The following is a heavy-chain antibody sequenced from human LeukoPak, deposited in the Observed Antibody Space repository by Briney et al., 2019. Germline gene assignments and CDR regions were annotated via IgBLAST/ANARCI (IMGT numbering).Heavy chain of an antibody. D-gene: IGHD3-9*01. CDR1: GFTFSNYW. CDR3: ARDVLRYFDWLSRYYHYYMDV. V-gene: IGHV3-74*01. CDR2: NDGSAT. Sequence: GGSLRLSCAASGFTFSNYWMHWVRQVPGKGLVWVSRNDGSATFYADSVKGRFTISRDNAKNSLYLQMNSLRAEDTAVYYCARDVLRYFDWLSRYYHYYMDVRGKGTTVTVSS. J-gene: IGHJ6*03.